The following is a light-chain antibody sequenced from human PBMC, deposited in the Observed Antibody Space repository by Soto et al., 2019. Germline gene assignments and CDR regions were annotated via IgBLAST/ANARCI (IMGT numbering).Light chain of an antibody. V-gene: IGKV1-17*03. CDR3: LQHNIYPWT. CDR2: ATS. J-gene: IGKJ1*01. CDR1: QGISNY. Sequence: DIQMTQSPSAMSASVGDRVTITCRASQGISNYLAWFQQKPGKVPERLIYATSSLQSGVPSRFSGSGSGTEFTITISSLQPEDSANYYCLQHNIYPWTFGQGTKVEI.